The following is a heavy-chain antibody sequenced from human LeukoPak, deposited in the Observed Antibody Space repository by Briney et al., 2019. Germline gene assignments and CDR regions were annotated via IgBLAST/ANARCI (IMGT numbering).Heavy chain of an antibody. CDR2: IYPGDSDT. CDR3: ARGNYGGYYYYYYMDV. Sequence: GESLKISCKGSGYSFTSYWIGWVRQMPGKGLDWMGIIYPGDSDTRYSPSFQGQVTISADRSISTAYLQWSSLKASDTAMYYCARGNYGGYYYYYYMDVWGKGTTVTISS. J-gene: IGHJ6*03. CDR1: GYSFTSYW. V-gene: IGHV5-51*01. D-gene: IGHD4-23*01.